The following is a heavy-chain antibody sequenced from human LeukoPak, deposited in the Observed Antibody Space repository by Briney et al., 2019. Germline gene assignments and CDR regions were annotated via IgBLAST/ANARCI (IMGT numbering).Heavy chain of an antibody. CDR3: ARVVGRGVLPDY. Sequence: PSETLSLTCTVSGGSISSGGYYWSWIRQHPGKGLEWIGYIYYSGSTYYNPSLKSRVTISVDTSKNQFSLKLSSVTAADTAVYYCARVVGRGVLPDYWGQGTLVTVSS. J-gene: IGHJ4*02. CDR2: IYYSGST. D-gene: IGHD3-10*01. CDR1: GGSISSGGYY. V-gene: IGHV4-31*03.